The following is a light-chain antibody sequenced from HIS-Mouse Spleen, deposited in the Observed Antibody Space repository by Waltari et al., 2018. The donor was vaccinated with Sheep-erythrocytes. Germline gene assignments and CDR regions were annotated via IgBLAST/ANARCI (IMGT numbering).Light chain of an antibody. V-gene: IGLV2-23*01. Sequence: QSALTQPASVTGSPGQPITISCTGTSRDGGSYNLVSWYQQHPGKAPKLMIYEGSKRPSGVSNRFSGSKSGNTASLTISGLQAEDEADYYCCSYAGSSTLVFGGGTKLTVL. CDR1: SRDGGSYNL. J-gene: IGLJ2*01. CDR3: CSYAGSSTLV. CDR2: EGS.